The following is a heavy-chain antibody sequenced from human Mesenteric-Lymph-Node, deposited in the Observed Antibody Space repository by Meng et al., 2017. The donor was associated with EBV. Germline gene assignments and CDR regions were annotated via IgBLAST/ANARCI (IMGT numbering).Heavy chain of an antibody. CDR2: TYHSGSS. J-gene: IGHJ4*02. V-gene: IGHV4-4*03. D-gene: IGHD3-10*01. Sequence: QVQLEGSGTGVVKRPGTLSPTWPVSGGSTYESHWWSWVRQPPGKGLEWIGETYHSGSSNYSPSLKSRVSMSVDNSKNQFSLTLHSVTAADTAVYYCARGLGGSGKYHFDFWGPGILVTVSS. CDR3: ARGLGGSGKYHFDF. CDR1: GGSTYESHW.